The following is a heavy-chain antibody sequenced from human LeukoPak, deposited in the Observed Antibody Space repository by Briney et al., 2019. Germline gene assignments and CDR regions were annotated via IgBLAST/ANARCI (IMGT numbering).Heavy chain of an antibody. CDR1: GYSFTSYW. CDR3: ARLDTAMVWGKKFDY. D-gene: IGHD5-18*01. J-gene: IGHJ4*02. Sequence: NHGESLKISCKGSGYSFTSYWIGWVRQMPGKGLEWLGIINPGDSDTRYSPSFQGQVTISADKSISTANLQWSSLKASDTAMYYCARLDTAMVWGKKFDYWGQGTLVTVSS. V-gene: IGHV5-51*01. CDR2: INPGDSDT.